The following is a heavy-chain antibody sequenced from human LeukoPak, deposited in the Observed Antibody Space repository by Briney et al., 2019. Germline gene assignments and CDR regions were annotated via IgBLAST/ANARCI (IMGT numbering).Heavy chain of an antibody. Sequence: GGSLRLSCAASGFTFSDYYMTWIRQAPGKGLEWVSYISGGSSYTNYADSVKGRFTISRDNAKNSLYLQMNSLRAEDTAVYYCASRGDTSGYYYFEYWGQGTLVTVSS. V-gene: IGHV3-11*03. CDR3: ASRGDTSGYYYFEY. CDR2: ISGGSSYT. D-gene: IGHD3-22*01. J-gene: IGHJ4*02. CDR1: GFTFSDYY.